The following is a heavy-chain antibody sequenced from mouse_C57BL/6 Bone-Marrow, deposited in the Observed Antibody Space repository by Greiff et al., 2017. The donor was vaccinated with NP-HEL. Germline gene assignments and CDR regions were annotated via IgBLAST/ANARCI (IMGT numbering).Heavy chain of an antibody. V-gene: IGHV1-52*01. CDR2: IDPSDSET. D-gene: IGHD2-1*01. CDR1: GYTFTSYW. CDR3: ARGSTMALFDY. J-gene: IGHJ2*01. Sequence: QVKLQQPGAELVRPGSSVKLSCKASGYTFTSYWMHWVKQRPIQGLEWIGNIDPSDSETHYNQKFKDKATLTVDKSSSTAYMQLSSLTSEDSAVYYCARGSTMALFDYWGQGTTLTVAS.